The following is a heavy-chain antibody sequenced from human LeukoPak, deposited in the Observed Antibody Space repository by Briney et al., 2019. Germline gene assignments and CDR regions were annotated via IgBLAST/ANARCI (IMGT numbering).Heavy chain of an antibody. CDR3: ASLARGGNWFDP. V-gene: IGHV4-34*01. J-gene: IGHJ5*02. D-gene: IGHD6-6*01. CDR2: INHSGGT. Sequence: SETLSLTCAVYGGPFIGYDWPWIRQPPGKGREWIGEINHSGGTNYNPSLKTRVTISVDTSKNQFSLKLSSVTAADTAVYYCASLARGGNWFDPWGQGTLVTVSS. CDR1: GGPFIGYD.